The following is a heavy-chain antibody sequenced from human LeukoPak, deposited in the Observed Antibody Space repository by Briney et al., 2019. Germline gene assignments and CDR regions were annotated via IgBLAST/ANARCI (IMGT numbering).Heavy chain of an antibody. Sequence: GGSLRLSCAASGFTFRSYSMNWVRQAPGKGLEWVSSISSSSSYIYYADSVKGRFTISRDNAKNSLYLQMNSLRAEDTAVYYCAREVTMVRGVGAFDIRGQGTMVTVSS. CDR2: ISSSSSYI. CDR1: GFTFRSYS. V-gene: IGHV3-21*01. J-gene: IGHJ3*02. D-gene: IGHD3-10*01. CDR3: AREVTMVRGVGAFDI.